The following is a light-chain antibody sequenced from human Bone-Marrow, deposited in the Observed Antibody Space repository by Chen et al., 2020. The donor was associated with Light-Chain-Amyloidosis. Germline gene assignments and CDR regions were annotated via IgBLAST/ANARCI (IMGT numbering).Light chain of an antibody. CDR3: QQYYATPWT. J-gene: IGKJ1*01. V-gene: IGKV4-1*01. CDR1: QTVLDSSRNKYS. CDR2: WAS. Sequence: DIVMTQSPDSLAVSLGERATINCKSSQTVLDSSRNKYSLTWYQQKAGQPPKLLIYWASTRESGVPDRFSGSGSGTDFTLTISSLRAEDVAVYYCQQYYATPWTFGQGTKVEIK.